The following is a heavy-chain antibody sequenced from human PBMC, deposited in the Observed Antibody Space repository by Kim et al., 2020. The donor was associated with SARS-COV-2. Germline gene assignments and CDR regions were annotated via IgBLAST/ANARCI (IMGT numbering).Heavy chain of an antibody. D-gene: IGHD3-10*01. Sequence: GGSLRLSCAASGFTFNCCAMTWVRQAPGKGLEWVSSISHDGTSSHYAGSVKGRFFISRDDSKNTLYLRLNSLRAEDTALYYCAKDLGNYSARDVWGQGTTVTVSS. CDR2: ISHDGTSS. CDR1: GFTFNCCA. V-gene: IGHV3-23*01. J-gene: IGHJ6*02. CDR3: AKDLGNYSARDV.